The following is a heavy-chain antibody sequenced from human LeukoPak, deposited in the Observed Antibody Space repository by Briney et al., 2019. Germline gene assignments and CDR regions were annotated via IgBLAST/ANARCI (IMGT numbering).Heavy chain of an antibody. V-gene: IGHV4-4*07. D-gene: IGHD6-13*01. CDR3: ARHPLRSAAGSDY. Sequence: SETLSLTCTVSGGSISSYYWGWIRQPAGKGLEWIGRIYTSGSTNYNPSLKSRVTMSVDTSKNQFSLKLSSVTAADTAVYYCARHPLRSAAGSDYWGQGTLVTVSS. J-gene: IGHJ4*02. CDR1: GGSISSYY. CDR2: IYTSGST.